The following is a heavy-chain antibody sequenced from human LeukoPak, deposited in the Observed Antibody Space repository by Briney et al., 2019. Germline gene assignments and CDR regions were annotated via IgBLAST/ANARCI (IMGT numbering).Heavy chain of an antibody. Sequence: GGSLRLSCAASGFTFSSYAMSWVRQAPGKGLEWVSGISGSGDNTYYADSVKGRFTISRDNSKNTLYAQVNSLGTEDTAAYYCAKAQVGAILHAFDIWGQGTMVTVSS. CDR3: AKAQVGAILHAFDI. D-gene: IGHD1-26*01. CDR2: ISGSGDNT. J-gene: IGHJ3*02. CDR1: GFTFSSYA. V-gene: IGHV3-23*01.